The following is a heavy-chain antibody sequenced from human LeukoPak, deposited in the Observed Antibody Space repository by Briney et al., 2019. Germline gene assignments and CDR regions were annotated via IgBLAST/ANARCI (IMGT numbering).Heavy chain of an antibody. CDR2: IYYSGST. Sequence: SETLSLTCTVSGGSISSYYWSWIRQPPGKGLEWIGYIYYSGSTNYNPSLKRRVTISVDTSKNQFSLKLSSVTAADTAVYYCARWARSTIFGVPSFDYWGQGTLVTVSS. CDR1: GGSISSYY. J-gene: IGHJ4*02. CDR3: ARWARSTIFGVPSFDY. D-gene: IGHD3-3*01. V-gene: IGHV4-59*08.